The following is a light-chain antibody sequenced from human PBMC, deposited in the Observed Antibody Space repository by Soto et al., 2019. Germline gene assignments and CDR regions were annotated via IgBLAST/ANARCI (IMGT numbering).Light chain of an antibody. CDR2: GAS. CDR1: QNVDTNY. V-gene: IGKV3-20*01. CDR3: QQYGSLSWT. Sequence: EIVLTQSPGTLSLSPVERATLSCRASQNVDTNYLAWYQQKPGQAPRIIIFGASGRATGIPDRFSGSGSGTDFTLTISRLEPEDFAMYYCQQYGSLSWTFGQGTKVDIK. J-gene: IGKJ1*01.